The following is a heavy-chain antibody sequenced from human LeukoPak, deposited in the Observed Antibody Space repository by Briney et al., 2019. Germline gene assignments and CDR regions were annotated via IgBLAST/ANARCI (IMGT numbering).Heavy chain of an antibody. CDR1: GGSISSGGYY. V-gene: IGHV4-31*03. CDR2: IYYSGST. J-gene: IGHJ4*02. CDR3: ARAIGYGDTFHLFDY. D-gene: IGHD4-17*01. Sequence: PSETLSLTCTVSGGSISSGGYYWSWIRQHPGKGLEWIGYIYYSGSTYYTPSLKSRVTISVDTSKNQFSLKLSSVTAADTAVYYCARAIGYGDTFHLFDYWGQGTLATVSS.